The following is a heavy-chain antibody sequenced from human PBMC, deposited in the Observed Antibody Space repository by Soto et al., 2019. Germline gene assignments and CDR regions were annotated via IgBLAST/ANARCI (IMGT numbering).Heavy chain of an antibody. CDR1: GGSISSSSYY. Sequence: SETLSLTCTVSGGSISSSSYYWGWIRQPPGKGLEWIGSIYYSGSTYYNPSLKSRVTISVDTSKNQFSLKLSSVTAADTAVYYCARRDCSGGSCYSLLFDYWGQGTLVTVSS. D-gene: IGHD2-15*01. V-gene: IGHV4-39*01. CDR3: ARRDCSGGSCYSLLFDY. J-gene: IGHJ4*02. CDR2: IYYSGST.